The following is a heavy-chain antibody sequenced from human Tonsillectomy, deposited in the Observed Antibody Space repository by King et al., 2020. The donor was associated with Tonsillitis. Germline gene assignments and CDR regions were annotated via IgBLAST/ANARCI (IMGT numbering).Heavy chain of an antibody. CDR2: ISSSGGKT. CDR1: GVTFSSYA. D-gene: IGHD3-3*01. Sequence: VQLVESGGGLLQPGQSLRLSCAVSGVTFSSYAMTWVRQAPGKGLEWVSGISSSGGKTYYADSVKGRFSISRDNSKNTLYLQMNSLRVEDTAVYYCAKVPHLEWLLYYGLDVWGQGTTVTVSS. V-gene: IGHV3-23*04. CDR3: AKVPHLEWLLYYGLDV. J-gene: IGHJ6*02.